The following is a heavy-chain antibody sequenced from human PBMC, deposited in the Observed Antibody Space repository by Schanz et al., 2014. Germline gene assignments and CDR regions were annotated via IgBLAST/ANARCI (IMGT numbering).Heavy chain of an antibody. J-gene: IGHJ4*02. V-gene: IGHV3-30*18. CDR1: GFTVSSNY. CDR2: ISYDGNNE. D-gene: IGHD2-2*01. CDR3: AKVAPAATYLDS. Sequence: QLLESGGGLVQPGGSLRLSCAASGFTVSSNYMSWVRQAPGKGLEWVAVISYDGNNEDYADSVKGRFTISRDNAKNSLFLQMNSLSAEDTAVYYCAKVAPAATYLDSWGLGTLVTVSS.